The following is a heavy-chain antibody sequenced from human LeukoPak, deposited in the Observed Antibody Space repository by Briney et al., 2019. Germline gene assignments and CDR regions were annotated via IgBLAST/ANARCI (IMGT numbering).Heavy chain of an antibody. D-gene: IGHD6-19*01. V-gene: IGHV1-18*01. CDR2: ISPYNDNT. Sequence: ASVKVSCEASGYTFSTYGISWVRQAPGQGLEWVGWISPYNDNTEYAQKFQGRVTMTTDTSTNTAYMELRSLRSDDTAVYYCARDPPHSSGPNSPCFEYWGQGTLVTVSS. J-gene: IGHJ4*02. CDR3: ARDPPHSSGPNSPCFEY. CDR1: GYTFSTYG.